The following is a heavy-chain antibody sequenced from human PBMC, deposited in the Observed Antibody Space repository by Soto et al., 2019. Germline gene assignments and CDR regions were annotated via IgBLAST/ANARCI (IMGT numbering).Heavy chain of an antibody. CDR1: GYTFTSYG. V-gene: IGHV1-18*01. D-gene: IGHD3-9*01. J-gene: IGHJ5*02. Sequence: ASVKVSCKAAGYTFTSYGISWVRHPPGQGLEWMRCISSYNGNTNYAQKLQGRVTMTTDPSTSTAYMELGSLRSDDSSLYYCARLRDYDILFDPWGQRTLVTVSS. CDR3: ARLRDYDILFDP. CDR2: ISSYNGNT.